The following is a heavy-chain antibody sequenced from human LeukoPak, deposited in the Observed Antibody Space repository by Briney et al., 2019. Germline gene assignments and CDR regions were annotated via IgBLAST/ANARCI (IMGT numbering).Heavy chain of an antibody. D-gene: IGHD3-22*01. J-gene: IGHJ4*02. CDR1: GYTFTGYY. CDR2: INPNSGGT. V-gene: IGHV1-2*02. CDR3: ARDFWGIYYYDSSGPPHYFDY. Sequence: ASVKVSCKASGYTFTGYYMHWVRQAPGQGLEWMGWINPNSGGTNYAQKFQGRVTITADKSTSTAYMELSSLRSEDTAVYYCARDFWGIYYYDSSGPPHYFDYWGQGTLVTVSS.